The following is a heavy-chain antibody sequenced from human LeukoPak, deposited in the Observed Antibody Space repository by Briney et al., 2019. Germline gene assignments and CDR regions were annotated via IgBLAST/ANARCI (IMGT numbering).Heavy chain of an antibody. V-gene: IGHV3-23*01. J-gene: IGHJ4*02. CDR2: ISGSGGST. D-gene: IGHD6-19*01. Sequence: GGSLRLSCAASGFTFSSYSMSWVRQAPGKGLEWVSAISGSGGSTYYADSVKGRFTISRDNSKNTLYLQMNSLRAEDTAVYYCTTDLSWLAFDYWGQGTLVTVSS. CDR1: GFTFSSYS. CDR3: TTDLSWLAFDY.